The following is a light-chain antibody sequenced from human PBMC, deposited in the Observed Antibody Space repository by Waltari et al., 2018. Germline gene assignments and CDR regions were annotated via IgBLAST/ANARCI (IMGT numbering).Light chain of an antibody. CDR2: GAS. Sequence: EIVLTQSPGTLSLSPGERATLSCRASQSVSSSYLAWYQQKPGQAPRRLFYGASSRATGIPDRFSGSGSGTDFTLTIGRLEPEDFAVYYCQQYGSSPRTFGQGTKLEIK. J-gene: IGKJ1*01. CDR1: QSVSSSY. CDR3: QQYGSSPRT. V-gene: IGKV3-20*01.